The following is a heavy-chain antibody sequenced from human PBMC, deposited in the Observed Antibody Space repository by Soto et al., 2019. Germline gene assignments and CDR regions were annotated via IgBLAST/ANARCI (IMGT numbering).Heavy chain of an antibody. D-gene: IGHD2-8*01. Sequence: ASVKVSCKASGYSFTDYHIHWVRQAPGQGLEWLGRINPKSGGTSTAQKFQGWVTMTADTSISTASMELTRLTSDDTAIYYCARGDSTDCSNGVCSFFYNHDMDVWGQGTTVTVS. CDR1: GYSFTDYH. CDR3: ARGDSTDCSNGVCSFFYNHDMDV. V-gene: IGHV1-2*04. J-gene: IGHJ6*02. CDR2: INPKSGGT.